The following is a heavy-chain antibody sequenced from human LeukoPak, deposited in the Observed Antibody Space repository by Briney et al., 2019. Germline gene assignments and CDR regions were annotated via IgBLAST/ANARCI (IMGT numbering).Heavy chain of an antibody. CDR2: ISGSGGST. Sequence: GGSLRLSCAASGITFIKYSMTWVRQAPGKGLEWVSAISGSGGSTYYADSVKGRFTISRDNSKNTLYLQMNSLRAEDTAVYYCARPSRYFDWLDYWGQGTLVTVSS. CDR3: ARPSRYFDWLDY. CDR1: GITFIKYS. D-gene: IGHD3-9*01. J-gene: IGHJ4*02. V-gene: IGHV3-23*01.